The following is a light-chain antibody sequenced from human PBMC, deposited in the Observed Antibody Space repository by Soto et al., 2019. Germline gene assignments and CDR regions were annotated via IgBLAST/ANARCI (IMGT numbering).Light chain of an antibody. Sequence: DIQMTQSPSSLSASVGDRVTITCRASQSISSYLNWYQQKPGQPPKLLIYWASTRESGVPDRFSGSGSGTDFTLTISSLQAEDVAVYYCQQYYSTPPFGPGTKVDIK. V-gene: IGKV4-1*01. J-gene: IGKJ3*01. CDR3: QQYYSTPP. CDR1: QSISSY. CDR2: WAS.